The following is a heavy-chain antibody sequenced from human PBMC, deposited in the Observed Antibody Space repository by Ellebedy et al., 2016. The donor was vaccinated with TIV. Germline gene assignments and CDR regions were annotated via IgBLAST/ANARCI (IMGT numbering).Heavy chain of an antibody. V-gene: IGHV3-7*04. CDR1: GFTFSSYW. CDR3: ARAKTAMVRRNYMDV. CDR2: IKQDGSET. D-gene: IGHD5-18*01. Sequence: GESLKISCAASGFTFSSYWMSWVRQAPGTGLERVANIKQDGSETYYVDSVKGRFTISRDNSKNTLYLQMNSLRAEDTAVYYGARAKTAMVRRNYMDVWGQGTTVTVSS. J-gene: IGHJ6*02.